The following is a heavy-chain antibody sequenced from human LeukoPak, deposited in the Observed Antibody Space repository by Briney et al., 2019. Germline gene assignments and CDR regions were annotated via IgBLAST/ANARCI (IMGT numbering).Heavy chain of an antibody. CDR3: ARQDGSGNPGGGMDV. CDR1: GYSFTSYC. V-gene: IGHV5-51*01. CDR2: IYPGGSDT. D-gene: IGHD3-10*01. Sequence: GESLKISCKGSGYSFTSYCIGRVRQMPGKGLEWIGIIYPGGSDTIYSPSFQGQVTISADKSISTAYLQWSSLKASDTAMYYCARQDGSGNPGGGMDVWGQGTTVTVSS. J-gene: IGHJ6*02.